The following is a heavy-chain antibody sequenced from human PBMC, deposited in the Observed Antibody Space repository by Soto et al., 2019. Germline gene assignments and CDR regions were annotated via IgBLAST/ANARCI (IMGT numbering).Heavy chain of an antibody. CDR2: IWYDGSNK. Sequence: QVQLVESGGGVVQPGRSLRLSCAASGFTFSSYGMHWVRQAPGKGLEWVAVIWYDGSNKYYADSVKGRFTISRDNSKNTLYLQRNSLRAEDTAVYYCARDCAGYSGGWYQRGGFDYWGQGTLVTVSS. D-gene: IGHD6-19*01. J-gene: IGHJ4*02. V-gene: IGHV3-33*01. CDR3: ARDCAGYSGGWYQRGGFDY. CDR1: GFTFSSYG.